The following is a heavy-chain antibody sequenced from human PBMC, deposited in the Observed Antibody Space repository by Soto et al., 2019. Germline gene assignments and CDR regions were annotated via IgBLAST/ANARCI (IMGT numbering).Heavy chain of an antibody. Sequence: EVQLVESGGGLVQPGGSLRLSCAASGFTFSNYAMSWVRQAPGKGLEWVSSISSSSIYIFYADSVKGPFTICRDNAKNSLYQQMNMLRTNDTAMYYCANVHTLGIRDYGIDVWGQGTTVTVSS. CDR2: ISSSSIYI. CDR3: ANVHTLGIRDYGIDV. CDR1: GFTFSNYA. J-gene: IGHJ6*02. V-gene: IGHV3-21*01. D-gene: IGHD7-27*01.